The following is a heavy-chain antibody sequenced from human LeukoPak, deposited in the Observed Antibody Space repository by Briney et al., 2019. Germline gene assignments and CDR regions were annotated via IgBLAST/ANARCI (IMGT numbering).Heavy chain of an antibody. CDR2: ISGSGGST. Sequence: GGSLGLSCAASGFTFSSYAMSWVRQAPGKGLEWVSAISGSGGSTYYADSVKGRFTISRDNSKNTLYLQMNSLRAEDTAVYYCAKDRFYDSSGYHSPYYFDYWGQGTLVTVSS. V-gene: IGHV3-23*01. CDR3: AKDRFYDSSGYHSPYYFDY. J-gene: IGHJ4*02. CDR1: GFTFSSYA. D-gene: IGHD3-22*01.